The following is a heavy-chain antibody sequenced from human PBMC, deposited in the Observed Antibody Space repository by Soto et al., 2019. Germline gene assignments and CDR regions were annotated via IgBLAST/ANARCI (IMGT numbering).Heavy chain of an antibody. D-gene: IGHD3-10*01. J-gene: IGHJ6*02. CDR1: GYTFTSYG. CDR3: ARVPTSITMVRGVISPNNHIYYYGMDV. V-gene: IGHV1-18*01. CDR2: ISAYNGNT. Sequence: ASVKVSCKASGYTFTSYGISWVRQAPGQGLEWMGWISAYNGNTNYAQKLQGRVTMTTDTSTSTAYMELRSLRSDDTAVYYCARVPTSITMVRGVISPNNHIYYYGMDVWGQGTTVTVSS.